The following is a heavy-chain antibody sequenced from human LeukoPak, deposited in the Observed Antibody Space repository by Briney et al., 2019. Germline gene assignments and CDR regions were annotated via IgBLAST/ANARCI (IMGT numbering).Heavy chain of an antibody. J-gene: IGHJ4*02. D-gene: IGHD4-23*01. CDR3: ARDRGGGNAYFDY. V-gene: IGHV4-59*01. CDR2: IYNNGNT. Sequence: SEPLSLPFPASGASIISYCWSWIRPPPGQGREWIGYIYNNGNTNYNPSLKSRVTISVDTSKNQFSLKLSSVTAADTAVYYCARDRGGGNAYFDYWGQGTLVTVSS. CDR1: GASIISYC.